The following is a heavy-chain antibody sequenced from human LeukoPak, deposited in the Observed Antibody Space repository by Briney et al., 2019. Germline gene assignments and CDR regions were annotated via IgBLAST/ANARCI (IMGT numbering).Heavy chain of an antibody. D-gene: IGHD3-22*01. CDR2: MNPNSGNT. V-gene: IGHV1-8*01. J-gene: IGHJ4*02. CDR3: ARDLYYYDSSGYLDY. Sequence: ASVKVSCKASGYTFTSYDINWVRQATGQGLEWMGWMNPNSGNTGYAQKLQGRVTMTTDTSTSTAYMELRSLRSDDTAVYYCARDLYYYDSSGYLDYWGQGTLVTVSS. CDR1: GYTFTSYD.